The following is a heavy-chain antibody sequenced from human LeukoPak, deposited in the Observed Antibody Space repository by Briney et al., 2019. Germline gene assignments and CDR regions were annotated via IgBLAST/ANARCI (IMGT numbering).Heavy chain of an antibody. CDR2: IKQDGSEK. D-gene: IGHD6-13*01. CDR1: GFMFNTYW. J-gene: IGHJ4*02. Sequence: GGSLRLSCAASGFMFNTYWMSWVRQAPGKGLEWVANIKQDGSEKYYLDSVKGRFTISRDNAKNSLYLQMNSRRAEDTAVFYCARDRVAAAETPCFDYWGQGTLVTVSS. V-gene: IGHV3-7*01. CDR3: ARDRVAAAETPCFDY.